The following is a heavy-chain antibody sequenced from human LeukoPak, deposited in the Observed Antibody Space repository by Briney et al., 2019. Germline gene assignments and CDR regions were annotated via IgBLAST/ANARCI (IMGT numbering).Heavy chain of an antibody. J-gene: IGHJ4*02. CDR3: AKVHGVPY. CDR1: GLTFSSYS. Sequence: GGSLRLSCAASGLTFSSYSMAWVRQAPGKGLEWVSGINRPPDSIFAADSVKGRFTISRDNSKNTLCLQLNSLRVEDTALYYCAKVHGVPYWGQGTLVTVSS. D-gene: IGHD1-1*01. V-gene: IGHV3-23*01. CDR2: INRPPDSI.